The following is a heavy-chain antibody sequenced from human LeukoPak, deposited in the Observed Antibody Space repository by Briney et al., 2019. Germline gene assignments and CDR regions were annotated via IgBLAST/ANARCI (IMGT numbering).Heavy chain of an antibody. CDR2: ISGSGDST. D-gene: IGHD3-10*01. CDR1: GFTFSSYS. Sequence: GGSLRLSCAASGFTFSSYSMSWVRQAPGKGLEWVSAISGSGDSTYYADSVKGRFTISRDNSKNTLYLQMNSLRVEDTAVYYCAKDRGIISDYWGQGTLVTVSS. CDR3: AKDRGIISDY. J-gene: IGHJ4*02. V-gene: IGHV3-23*01.